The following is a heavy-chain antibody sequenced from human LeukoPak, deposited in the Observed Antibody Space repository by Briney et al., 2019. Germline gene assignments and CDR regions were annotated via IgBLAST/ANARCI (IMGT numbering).Heavy chain of an antibody. D-gene: IGHD5-18*01. CDR2: IIPIFGIA. CDR1: GGTFSSYA. J-gene: IGHJ4*02. Sequence: SVKVSCKASGGTFSSYAISWVRQAPGQGLEWMGRIIPIFGIANYAQKFQGRVTITADKSTSTAYMELSSLRSEDTAVYYWAREGLSVDTAMVVFDYWGQGTLVTVSS. V-gene: IGHV1-69*04. CDR3: AREGLSVDTAMVVFDY.